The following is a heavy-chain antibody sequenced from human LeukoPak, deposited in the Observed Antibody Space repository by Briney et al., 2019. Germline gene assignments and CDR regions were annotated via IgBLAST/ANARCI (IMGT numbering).Heavy chain of an antibody. Sequence: GGSLRLSCAASGFTFSNYGMSWVRQAPGKGLEWVSVISGSGANTYYADSVKGRFTISRDNSKNTLYLQMNSLRAEDTAVYYCAKFSDYFDYWGQGTLVTVSS. CDR2: ISGSGANT. J-gene: IGHJ4*02. V-gene: IGHV3-23*01. CDR3: AKFSDYFDY. CDR1: GFTFSNYG.